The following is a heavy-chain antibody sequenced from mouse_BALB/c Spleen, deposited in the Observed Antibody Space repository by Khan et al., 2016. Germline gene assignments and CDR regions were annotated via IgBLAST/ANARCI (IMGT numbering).Heavy chain of an antibody. CDR1: GFNIKDYY. J-gene: IGHJ4*01. V-gene: IGHV14-4*02. Sequence: VQLKESGAELVRSGASVKLSCTASGFNIKDYYMHWVKQRPEQGLEWIGWIDPENGDTDYAPKFQGKATMTADTSSNTAYLQRSSLTSEDTAVYYCNGYGYGDYWGQGTSVTVSS. CDR2: IDPENGDT. D-gene: IGHD2-2*01. CDR3: NGYGYGDY.